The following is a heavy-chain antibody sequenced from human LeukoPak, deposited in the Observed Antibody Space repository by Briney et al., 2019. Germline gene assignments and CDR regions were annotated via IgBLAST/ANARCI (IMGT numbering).Heavy chain of an antibody. V-gene: IGHV1-69*05. CDR3: ARDNIVVVPAAPYYYYYYMDV. CDR1: GGTFSSYA. CDR2: IIPIFGTA. D-gene: IGHD2-2*01. J-gene: IGHJ6*03. Sequence: SVTVSCKASGGTFSSYAISWVRQAPGQGLEWMGGIIPIFGTANYAQKFQGRVTITTDESTSTAYMELSSLRSEDTAVYYCARDNIVVVPAAPYYYYYYMDVWGKGTTVTVSS.